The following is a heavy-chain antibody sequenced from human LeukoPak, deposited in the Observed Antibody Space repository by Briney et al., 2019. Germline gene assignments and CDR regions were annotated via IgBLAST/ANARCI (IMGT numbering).Heavy chain of an antibody. CDR2: IYYSGST. J-gene: IGHJ6*02. Sequence: PSETLSLTCTVSGGSISSYYWSWIRQPPGKGLEWIGYIYYSGSTNYNPSLKSRVTISVDTSKNQFSLKLSSVTAADTAVYYCARDCSTSCYTGLYYYGMDVWGRGTTVTVSS. D-gene: IGHD2-2*02. CDR3: ARDCSTSCYTGLYYYGMDV. CDR1: GGSISSYY. V-gene: IGHV4-59*01.